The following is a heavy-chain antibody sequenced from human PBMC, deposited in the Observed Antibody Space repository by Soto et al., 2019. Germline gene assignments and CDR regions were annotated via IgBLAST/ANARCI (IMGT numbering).Heavy chain of an antibody. CDR3: AREGSGSFYYYYGMDV. D-gene: IGHD3-10*01. CDR2: IIPIFGTA. J-gene: IGHJ6*02. Sequence: SVKVSCKASGGTFSSYAISWVRQAPGQGLEWMGGIIPIFGTANYAQKFQGRVTITADESTSTAYMELSSLRSEDTAVYYCAREGSGSFYYYYGMDVWGQGATVTVSS. CDR1: GGTFSSYA. V-gene: IGHV1-69*13.